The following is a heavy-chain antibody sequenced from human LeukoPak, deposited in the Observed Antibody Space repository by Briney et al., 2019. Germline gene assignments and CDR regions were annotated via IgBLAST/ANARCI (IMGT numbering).Heavy chain of an antibody. D-gene: IGHD6-6*01. CDR3: ARDLSIAARRVPTGY. CDR2: INPNSGDT. CDR1: GYTFTGYY. Sequence: ASVKVSCKASGYTFTGYYMHWVRQAPGQGLEWMGWINPNSGDTNYAQKFQGRVTMTRDTSISTAYMELSRLRSDDTAVYYCARDLSIAARRVPTGYWGQGTLVTVSS. V-gene: IGHV1-2*02. J-gene: IGHJ4*02.